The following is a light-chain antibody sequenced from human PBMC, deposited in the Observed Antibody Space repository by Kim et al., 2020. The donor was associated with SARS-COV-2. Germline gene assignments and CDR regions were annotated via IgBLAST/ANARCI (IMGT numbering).Light chain of an antibody. CDR1: KSISIF. V-gene: IGKV1-39*01. CDR2: GAS. CDR3: QQSYNSPRA. Sequence: ASVGDRVTITCRASKSISIFLNWYQQKPGKAPNVLIYGASTLHSGVPSRFSGSGSGTLFTLTISSLQPEDFATYYCQQSYNSPRAFGQGTKVDIK. J-gene: IGKJ1*01.